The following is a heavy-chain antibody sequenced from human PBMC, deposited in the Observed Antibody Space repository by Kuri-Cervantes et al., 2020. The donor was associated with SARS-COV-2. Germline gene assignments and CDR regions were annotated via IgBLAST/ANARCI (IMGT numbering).Heavy chain of an antibody. CDR2: INHSGST. CDR1: GGSFSGYY. CDR3: ARGRYYYDSSGYYYVPTGDV. D-gene: IGHD3-22*01. Sequence: ETLSLTCAVYGGSFSGYYWSWIRQPPGKGLEWIGEINHSGSTNYNPSLKSRVTISVDTSKNQFSLKLSSVTAADTAVYYCARGRYYYDSSGYYYVPTGDVWGKGTTVTVSS. V-gene: IGHV4-34*01. J-gene: IGHJ6*04.